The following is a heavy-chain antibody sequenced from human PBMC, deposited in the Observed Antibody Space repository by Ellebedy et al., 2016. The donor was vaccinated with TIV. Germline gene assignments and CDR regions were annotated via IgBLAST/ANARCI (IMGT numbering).Heavy chain of an antibody. V-gene: IGHV3-48*01. Sequence: GGSLRLXXAASGFTFSSYSMNWVRQAPGKGLEWVSYISSSSSTIYYADSVKGRFTISRDNAKNSLYLQMNSLRGEDTAVYYCARGPLYGDYPNWFDPWGQGTLVTVSS. CDR2: ISSSSSTI. CDR3: ARGPLYGDYPNWFDP. D-gene: IGHD4-17*01. J-gene: IGHJ5*02. CDR1: GFTFSSYS.